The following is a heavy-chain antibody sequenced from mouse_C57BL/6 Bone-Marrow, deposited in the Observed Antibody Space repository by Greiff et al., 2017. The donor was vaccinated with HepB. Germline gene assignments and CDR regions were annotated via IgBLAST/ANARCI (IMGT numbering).Heavy chain of an antibody. V-gene: IGHV1-81*01. CDR2: IYPRSGNT. D-gene: IGHD4-1*02. CDR1: GYTFTSYG. J-gene: IGHJ4*01. Sequence: VKLMESGAELARPGASVKLSCKASGYTFTSYGISWVKQRTGQGLEWIGEIYPRSGNTYYNEKFKGKATLTADKSSSTAYMELRSLTSEDSAVYFCARYPTGDGRYYYAMDYWGQGTSVTVSS. CDR3: ARYPTGDGRYYYAMDY.